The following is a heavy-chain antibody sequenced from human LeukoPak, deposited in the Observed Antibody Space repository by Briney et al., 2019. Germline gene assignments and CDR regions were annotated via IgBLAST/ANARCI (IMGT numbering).Heavy chain of an antibody. V-gene: IGHV3-48*01. J-gene: IGHJ4*02. CDR1: GFTFSDYS. CDR2: IGIDSGNT. Sequence: GGSLRLSCAASGFTFSDYSMNWVLQAPGKGLEWISYIGIDSGNTNYGDSVKGRFTISGDKAKNSLYLQMNSLRVEDTAVCYCARDYKYAFDNWGQGTLVTVSS. D-gene: IGHD5-24*01. CDR3: ARDYKYAFDN.